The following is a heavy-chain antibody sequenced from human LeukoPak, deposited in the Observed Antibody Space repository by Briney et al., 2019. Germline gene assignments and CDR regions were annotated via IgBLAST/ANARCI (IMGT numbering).Heavy chain of an antibody. CDR1: GFTFSSYS. D-gene: IGHD3-3*01. Sequence: PGGSLRLSCAASGFTFSSYSMNWVRQAPGKGLEWVSSISSSGSYIYYADSLKGRFTISRDNAKNSLYLQMNSLRSEDTAVYYCARHGGITIFGVAQPGGAFDIWGQGTMVSVSS. CDR3: ARHGGITIFGVAQPGGAFDI. J-gene: IGHJ3*02. CDR2: ISSSGSYI. V-gene: IGHV3-21*04.